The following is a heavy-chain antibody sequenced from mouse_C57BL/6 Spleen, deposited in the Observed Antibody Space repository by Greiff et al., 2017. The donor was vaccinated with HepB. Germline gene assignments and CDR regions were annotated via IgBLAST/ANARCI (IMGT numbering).Heavy chain of an antibody. CDR1: GFTFSDYG. D-gene: IGHD1-1*01. CDR3: ARAYYGTNDAMDY. Sequence: EVMLVESGGGLVKPGGSLKLSCAASGFTFSDYGMHWVRQAPEKGLEWVAYISSGSSTIYYADTVKGRFTISRDNAKNTLFLQMTSLRSEDTAMYYGARAYYGTNDAMDYWGQGTSVTVSS. J-gene: IGHJ4*01. CDR2: ISSGSSTI. V-gene: IGHV5-17*01.